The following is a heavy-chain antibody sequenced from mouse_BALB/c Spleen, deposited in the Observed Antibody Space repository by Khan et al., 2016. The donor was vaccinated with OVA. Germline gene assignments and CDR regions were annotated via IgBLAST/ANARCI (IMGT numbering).Heavy chain of an antibody. CDR3: ARSVTITTVVATDFDY. Sequence: EVQLVESGPGLVNPSQSLSLTCTVTGYSITSDYAWNWIRQFPGNKLEWMGYISYSGRTSYNPSLKSRLSITRDPSKNQVFLQLNSVTTADTATYFCARSVTITTVVATDFDYWGQGTTLTVSS. CDR2: ISYSGRT. V-gene: IGHV3-2*02. CDR1: GYSITSDYA. D-gene: IGHD1-1*01. J-gene: IGHJ2*01.